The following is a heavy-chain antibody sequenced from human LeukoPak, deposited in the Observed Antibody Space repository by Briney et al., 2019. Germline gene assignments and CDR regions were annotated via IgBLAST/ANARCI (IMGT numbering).Heavy chain of an antibody. CDR1: GFTFGNYW. D-gene: IGHD4-17*01. V-gene: IGHV3-74*01. CDR3: ARGDYGDYCDY. J-gene: IGHJ4*02. Sequence: GGSLRLSFAASGFTFGNYWMHWVRQVPGKGLVWVSRINTDGSTITYADSVKGRFTISRDNAKNKVYLQMSSLRAEDTAVYYCARGDYGDYCDYWGQGTLIIVSS. CDR2: INTDGSTI.